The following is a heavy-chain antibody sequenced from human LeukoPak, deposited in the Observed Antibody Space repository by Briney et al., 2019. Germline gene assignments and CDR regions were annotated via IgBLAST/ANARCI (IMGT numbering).Heavy chain of an antibody. D-gene: IGHD6-13*01. CDR2: IYYSGST. CDR1: GGSISSSSYY. J-gene: IGHJ3*02. V-gene: IGHV4-61*01. CDR3: ARDRSAGIAAAGDAFDI. Sequence: PSETLSLTCTVSGGSISSSSYYWSWIRQPPGKGLEWIGYIYYSGSTNYNPSLKSRVTISVDTSKNQFSLKLSSVTAADTAVYYCARDRSAGIAAAGDAFDIWGQGTMVTVSS.